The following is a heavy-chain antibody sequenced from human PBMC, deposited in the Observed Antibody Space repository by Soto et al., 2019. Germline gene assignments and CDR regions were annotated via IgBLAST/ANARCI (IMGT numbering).Heavy chain of an antibody. CDR2: VFYSGSP. D-gene: IGHD2-2*02. CDR3: ARHIRGYCSSPSCHTDN. CDR1: GVPIRSCSYC. Sequence: ASETPSPTCIVSGVPIRSCSYCWGWIRQPPGKGLEWIGSVFYSGSPYSSPSLKSRVTISVDTSKNQFSLILTSVTVADTAVYYCARHIRGYCSSPSCHTDNWGQGTLVTVSS. J-gene: IGHJ4*02. V-gene: IGHV4-39*01.